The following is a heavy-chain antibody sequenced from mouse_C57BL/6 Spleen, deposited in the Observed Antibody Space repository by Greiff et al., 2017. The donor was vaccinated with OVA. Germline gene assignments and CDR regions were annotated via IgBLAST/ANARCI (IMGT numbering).Heavy chain of an antibody. D-gene: IGHD4-1*02. V-gene: IGHV1-81*01. CDR1: GYTFTSYG. CDR2: IYPRSGNT. J-gene: IGHJ2*01. CDR3: ANNWCDY. Sequence: QVQLQQSGAELARPGASVKLSCKASGYTFTSYGISWVKQSTGQGLEWIGEIYPRSGNTYYNEKFKGKATLNADKPYSTAYMELRSQTSEDSAVYVCANNWCDYWGQGTTLTVSS.